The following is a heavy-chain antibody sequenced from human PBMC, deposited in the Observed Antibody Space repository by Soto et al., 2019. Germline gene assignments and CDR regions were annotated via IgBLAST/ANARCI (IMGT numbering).Heavy chain of an antibody. Sequence: QVQLVQSGTEVKKPGASVKVSCQASGYTSSNYFVHWVRQAPGQGLEWMGTIRPNDVTTFFAQKFLGRLTITSDSSTSTVYMGLSCLTSDYTAMYYWVSEQTSTRYFEHWGQGTLVTVSS. CDR2: IRPNDVTT. J-gene: IGHJ4*02. CDR1: GYTSSNYF. V-gene: IGHV1-46*03. CDR3: VSEQTSTRYFEH. D-gene: IGHD2-2*01.